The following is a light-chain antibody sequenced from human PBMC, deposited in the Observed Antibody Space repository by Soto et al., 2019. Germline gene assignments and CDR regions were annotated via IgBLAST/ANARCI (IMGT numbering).Light chain of an antibody. CDR3: QQYANLPLT. V-gene: IGKV1-33*01. CDR2: DAS. J-gene: IGKJ3*01. CDR1: DDISNY. Sequence: DLQMTQSPSSLSASVGDRVTITCQASDDISNYLNWYQQKPGKAPKVLIYDASHLESGVPSRFSGGGSGTECTFTISSLQAVAIAQYYCQQYANLPLTFGPGNKVDI.